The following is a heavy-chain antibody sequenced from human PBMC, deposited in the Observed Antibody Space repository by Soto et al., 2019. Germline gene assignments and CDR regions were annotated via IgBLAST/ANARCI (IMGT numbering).Heavy chain of an antibody. Sequence: QVQLVESGGGVVQPGRSLRLSCAASGFTFSSYGMHWVRQAPGKGLEWVAVIWYDGSNKYYADSVKGRFTISRDNSKNTLYLQMNSLRAEDTAVYYCARASRSSSWLYYFDYWGQGTLVTVSS. CDR1: GFTFSSYG. J-gene: IGHJ4*02. CDR3: ARASRSSSWLYYFDY. CDR2: IWYDGSNK. D-gene: IGHD6-13*01. V-gene: IGHV3-33*01.